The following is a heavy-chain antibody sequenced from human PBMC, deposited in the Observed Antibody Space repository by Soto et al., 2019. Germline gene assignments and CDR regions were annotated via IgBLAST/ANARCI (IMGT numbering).Heavy chain of an antibody. V-gene: IGHV3-23*01. CDR3: AKASFLYSSLFYYYPMDV. D-gene: IGHD6-6*01. CDR1: GFTFSSHA. Sequence: GGSLRLSCAASGFTFSSHAMTWVRQAPGKGLEWVSAISGSGGSTYYADSVKGRFTISRDNSKNTLYLQMNSLRVEDTAVFYCAKASFLYSSLFYYYPMDVWGRGTTVTVSS. J-gene: IGHJ6*02. CDR2: ISGSGGST.